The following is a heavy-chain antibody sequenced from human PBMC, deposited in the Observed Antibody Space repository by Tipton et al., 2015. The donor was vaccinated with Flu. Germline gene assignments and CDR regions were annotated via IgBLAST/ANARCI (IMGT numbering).Heavy chain of an antibody. V-gene: IGHV4-61*02. CDR2: IYPSGRT. CDR1: GDSISSSTYY. J-gene: IGHJ4*02. CDR3: ARGHGY. Sequence: TLSLTCTVSGDSISSSTYYWSWIRQPAGKGLEWIGRIYPSGRTNYSPSLESRVTISLDTSKNQFSLKLRSVTATDTAVYYCARGHGYWGQGTLVTVSS.